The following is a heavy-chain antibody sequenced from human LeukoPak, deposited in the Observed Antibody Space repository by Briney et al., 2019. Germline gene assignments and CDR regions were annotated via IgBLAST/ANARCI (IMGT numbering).Heavy chain of an antibody. CDR2: IYYSGST. Sequence: PSQTLSLTCTVSGGSISSGGYFWSWLRQHPGKGLEWIGYIYYSGSTYYNPSLKSRVTISLDTSENQFSLKLSSVTAADTAVYYCARGYCRGGSCYRFDPWGQGTLVTVSS. V-gene: IGHV4-31*03. CDR1: GGSISSGGYF. D-gene: IGHD2-15*01. CDR3: ARGYCRGGSCYRFDP. J-gene: IGHJ5*02.